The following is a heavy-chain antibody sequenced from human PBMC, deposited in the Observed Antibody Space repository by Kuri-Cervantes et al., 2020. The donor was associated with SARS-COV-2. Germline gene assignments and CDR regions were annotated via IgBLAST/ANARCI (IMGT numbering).Heavy chain of an antibody. D-gene: IGHD2-15*01. CDR1: GFTFASYG. J-gene: IGHJ4*02. CDR3: ASPTAYCSSSYLLDY. V-gene: IGHV3-23*03. Sequence: GESLKISCAASGFTFASYGIGWVRQTPGKGLEWVSSICPDDCNIGYAASVQGRFTISRDNSNNSPYLQLNRLRAADTAVYYCASPTAYCSSSYLLDYWGQGTLVTVSS. CDR2: ICPDDCNI.